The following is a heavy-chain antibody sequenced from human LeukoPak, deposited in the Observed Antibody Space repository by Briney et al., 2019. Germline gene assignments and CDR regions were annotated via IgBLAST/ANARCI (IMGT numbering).Heavy chain of an antibody. D-gene: IGHD2-2*02. J-gene: IGHJ4*02. V-gene: IGHV1-2*06. Sequence: ASVKVSCKASGYTFSDYYIHWVRQAPDQGLEWMGRINSNSGATVFAQKFQGRVTMTRDTSINTVYMELSSLEFDDTAVYYCTRTWWTEACSSSSCFTPDFDYWGQGTPVTVSS. CDR1: GYTFSDYY. CDR2: INSNSGAT. CDR3: TRTWWTEACSSSSCFTPDFDY.